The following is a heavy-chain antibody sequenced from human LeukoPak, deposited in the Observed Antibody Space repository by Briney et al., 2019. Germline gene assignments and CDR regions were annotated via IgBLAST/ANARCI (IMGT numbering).Heavy chain of an antibody. D-gene: IGHD3-9*01. V-gene: IGHV3-21*01. Sequence: GGSLRLSCAASGFTFSSYSMNWVRQAPGKGLEWVSSISSSSSYIYYADSVKGRFTISRDNAKNSLYLQMNSLRAEDTAVYYCARDPIEYYDILTGYFDYWGQGTLVTVSS. CDR3: ARDPIEYYDILTGYFDY. J-gene: IGHJ4*02. CDR1: GFTFSSYS. CDR2: ISSSSSYI.